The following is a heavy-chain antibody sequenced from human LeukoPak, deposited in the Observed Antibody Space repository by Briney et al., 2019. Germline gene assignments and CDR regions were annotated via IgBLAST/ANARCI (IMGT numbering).Heavy chain of an antibody. CDR1: GFTFSDYY. Sequence: GGSLRLSCAASGFTFSDYYMSWIRQAPGKGLEWVSYISDSGSTIYYADSVKGRFTVSRDSAKNSLYLQMSSLRAEDTAVYYCAKVGEQQLVYDAFDIWGQGTMVTVSS. CDR3: AKVGEQQLVYDAFDI. J-gene: IGHJ3*02. D-gene: IGHD6-13*01. V-gene: IGHV3-11*01. CDR2: ISDSGSTI.